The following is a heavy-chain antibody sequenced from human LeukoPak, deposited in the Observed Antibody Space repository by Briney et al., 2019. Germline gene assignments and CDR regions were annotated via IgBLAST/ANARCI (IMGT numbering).Heavy chain of an antibody. CDR3: AAGHPVYFDY. V-gene: IGHV4-39*01. Sequence: PSETLSLTCTVSGGSISSSSYYWGWILQPPGKVLEWIGTISYSGSTYYNPSLKSRVTLSVDTSKNQFSLKLSSVTAADTAVYYCAAGHPVYFDYWGQGILVTVSS. J-gene: IGHJ4*02. CDR2: ISYSGST. CDR1: GGSISSSSYY.